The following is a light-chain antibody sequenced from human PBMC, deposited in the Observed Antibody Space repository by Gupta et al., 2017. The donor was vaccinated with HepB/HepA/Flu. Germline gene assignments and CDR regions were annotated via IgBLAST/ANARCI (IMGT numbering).Light chain of an antibody. Sequence: EIEVTQSTSSRSSSVGDRVTITCRVTHDHKSFLNWLQQQGGKAPRILIHRASNLESGVPPRFSGSGSGTQFSLPITNLQPEDVASYVFQQDDHLPYTLGQGT. V-gene: IGKV1-33*01. J-gene: IGKJ2*01. CDR2: RAS. CDR1: HDHKSF. CDR3: QQDDHLPYT.